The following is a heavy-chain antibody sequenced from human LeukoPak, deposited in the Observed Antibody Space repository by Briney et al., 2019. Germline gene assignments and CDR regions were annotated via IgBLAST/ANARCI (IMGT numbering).Heavy chain of an antibody. Sequence: PGGSLRLSCAASGFTFSSFWMSWVRQAPGKGLEWVANIKQDGSEKYYVDSVKGRFTISRDNAKNSLYLQMNSLRAEDTAVYYCARGPGNYAFDYWGQGTLVTVSS. J-gene: IGHJ4*02. CDR3: ARGPGNYAFDY. CDR1: GFTFSSFW. CDR2: IKQDGSEK. V-gene: IGHV3-7*01. D-gene: IGHD1-7*01.